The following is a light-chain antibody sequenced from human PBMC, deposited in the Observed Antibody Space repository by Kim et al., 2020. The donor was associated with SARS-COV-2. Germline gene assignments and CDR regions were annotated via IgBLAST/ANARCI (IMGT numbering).Light chain of an antibody. CDR1: QSVSSN. J-gene: IGKJ3*01. CDR3: QQYNNWPPFT. V-gene: IGKV3-15*01. CDR2: GAS. Sequence: SPGERATLSCRASQSVSSNLAWYQQNPGQAPRLLIYGASTRATGIPARFSGSGSGTEFTLTISSLQSEDFAVYYCQQYNNWPPFTFGPGTKVDIK.